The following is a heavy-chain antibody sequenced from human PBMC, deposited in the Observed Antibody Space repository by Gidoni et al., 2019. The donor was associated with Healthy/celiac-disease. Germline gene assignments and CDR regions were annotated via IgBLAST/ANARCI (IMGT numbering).Heavy chain of an antibody. J-gene: IGHJ3*02. CDR2: ISWNSVSI. CDR1: GFTFDDYA. V-gene: IGHV3-9*01. CDR3: AKALSGVDAFDI. D-gene: IGHD3-10*01. Sequence: EVQLVESGGGLVQPGRSLRLSCAASGFTFDDYAMHWVRQAPGKGLDCVSGISWNSVSIGYADSVKGRFTISRDNAKNSLYLQMNSLRAEDTALYYCAKALSGVDAFDIWGQGTMVTVSS.